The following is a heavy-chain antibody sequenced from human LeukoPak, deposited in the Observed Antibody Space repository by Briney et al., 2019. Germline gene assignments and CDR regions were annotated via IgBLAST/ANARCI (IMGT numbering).Heavy chain of an antibody. J-gene: IGHJ4*02. CDR1: GFTFSSYA. V-gene: IGHV3-30*04. CDR2: ISYDGSNK. Sequence: PGGSLRLSCAASGFTFSSYAMHWVRQAPGKGLEWVAVISYDGSNKYYADSVKGRFTISRDNSKNTLYLQMNSLRAEDTAVYYCARDRLRYYDSSGSDYWGQGTLVTVSS. D-gene: IGHD3-22*01. CDR3: ARDRLRYYDSSGSDY.